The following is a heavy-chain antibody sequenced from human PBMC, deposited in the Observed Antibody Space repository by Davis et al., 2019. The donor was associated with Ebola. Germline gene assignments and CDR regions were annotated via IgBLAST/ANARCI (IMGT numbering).Heavy chain of an antibody. CDR1: GFTFNSYW. CDR2: IKTDGEVT. CDR3: TRTPAAGL. D-gene: IGHD6-13*01. J-gene: IGHJ4*02. Sequence: GESLEISCVASGFTFNSYWMHWVRQAPGKGLVWVSNIKTDGEVTGYADSVEGRFTISRDNSKNTLYLQMNSLKSEDTAVYYCTRTPAAGLWGQGTLVTVSS. V-gene: IGHV3-74*01.